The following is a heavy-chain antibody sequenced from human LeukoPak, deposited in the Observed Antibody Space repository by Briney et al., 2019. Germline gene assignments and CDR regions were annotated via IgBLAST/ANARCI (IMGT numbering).Heavy chain of an antibody. CDR1: GYRFTGYW. CDR2: IYPGDSDT. D-gene: IGHD1-7*01. J-gene: IGHJ6*02. Sequence: GESLKISCKGAGYRFTGYWIGWVRQMPGKGLEWMGIIYPGDSDTRYSPSFQGQVTISADKSINTAHLQWSSLKASDTAMYYCTRGAAGTTPDYYYFGLDVWGQGTTVRVSS. CDR3: TRGAAGTTPDYYYFGLDV. V-gene: IGHV5-51*01.